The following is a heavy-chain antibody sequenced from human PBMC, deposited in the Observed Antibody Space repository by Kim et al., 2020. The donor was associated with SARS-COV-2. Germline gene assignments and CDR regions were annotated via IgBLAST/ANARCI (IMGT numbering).Heavy chain of an antibody. V-gene: IGHV3-7*01. J-gene: IGHJ6*02. CDR2: DGSEK. CDR3: ARTNVMDV. Sequence: DGSEKYYVDSLKGRFTISRDNAKNSLYLKMNSLRPEDTAVYYCARTNVMDVWGQGTTVTVS.